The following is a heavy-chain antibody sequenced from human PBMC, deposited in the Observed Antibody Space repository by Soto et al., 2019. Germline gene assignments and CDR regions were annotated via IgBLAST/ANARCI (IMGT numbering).Heavy chain of an antibody. CDR1: GYTFTSYG. CDR2: ISAYNGNT. D-gene: IGHD2-15*01. Sequence: ASVKVSCKASGYTFTSYGISWVRQAPGQGLEWMGWISAYNGNTNYAQKLQGRVTMTTDTSTSTAYMELRSLRSDDTAVYYCARVGYCSGGSCSDCLDYWGQGTLGTGSS. J-gene: IGHJ4*02. V-gene: IGHV1-18*01. CDR3: ARVGYCSGGSCSDCLDY.